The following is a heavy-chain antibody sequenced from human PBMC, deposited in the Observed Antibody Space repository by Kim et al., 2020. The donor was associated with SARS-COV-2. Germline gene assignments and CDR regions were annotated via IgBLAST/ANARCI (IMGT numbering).Heavy chain of an antibody. Sequence: TIYAQKVQCRVTMTEETSTDSAYMELRSLRSEDTAVYYCATLRGPVRFDPWGQGTLVTVSS. CDR2: T. J-gene: IGHJ5*02. V-gene: IGHV1-24*01. CDR3: ATLRGPVRFDP.